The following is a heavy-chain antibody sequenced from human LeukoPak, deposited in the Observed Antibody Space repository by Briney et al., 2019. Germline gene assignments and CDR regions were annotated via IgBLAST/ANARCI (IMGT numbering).Heavy chain of an antibody. V-gene: IGHV1-69*10. CDR2: IIPILGIA. CDR1: GGTFSSYT. J-gene: IGHJ6*03. D-gene: IGHD2-2*01. Sequence: SVKVSCKASGGTFSSYTISWLRQAPGQGLEWMGGIIPILGIANYAQKFQGRVTITADKSTSTAYMELSSLRSEDTAVYYCARDGHTGPPRYCSSTSCSDYYYMGVWGKGTTVTVSS. CDR3: ARDGHTGPPRYCSSTSCSDYYYMGV.